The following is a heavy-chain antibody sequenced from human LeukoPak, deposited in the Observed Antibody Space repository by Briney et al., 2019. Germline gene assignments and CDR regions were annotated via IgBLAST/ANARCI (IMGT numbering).Heavy chain of an antibody. J-gene: IGHJ4*02. D-gene: IGHD3-3*01. CDR2: IDWDDDK. CDR1: GGSISSYY. Sequence: TLSLTCTVSGGSISSYYWSWIRQPPGKALEWLARIDWDDDKYYSTSLKTRLTISKDTSKNQVVLTMTNMDPVDTATYYCARMAIFGVVTYFDYWGQGTLVTVSS. CDR3: ARMAIFGVVTYFDY. V-gene: IGHV2-70*11.